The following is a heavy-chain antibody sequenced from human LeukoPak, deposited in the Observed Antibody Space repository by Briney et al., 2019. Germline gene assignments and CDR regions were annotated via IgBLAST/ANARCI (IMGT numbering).Heavy chain of an antibody. J-gene: IGHJ4*02. D-gene: IGHD4-11*01. CDR2: ISTSGTT. V-gene: IGHV4-61*02. Sequence: SETLSLTCTVSGGSISSGSSYGSWIRQPAGKGLEWIGRISTSGTTKYNPSLKSRVTIPVDTSKNQFSLKLSSVTAADTAVYYCARGPDYSNYVDYWGQGTLVTVSS. CDR3: ARGPDYSNYVDY. CDR1: GGSISSGSSY.